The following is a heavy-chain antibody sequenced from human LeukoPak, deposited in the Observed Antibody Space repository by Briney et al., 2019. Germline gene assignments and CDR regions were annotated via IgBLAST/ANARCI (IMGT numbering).Heavy chain of an antibody. Sequence: GGSLRLSCAASGFTFESYGMNWVRQAPGKGLEWVSVISGSGGTTYYADSVKGRFTISRDNSKNTLYLQMNSLRAEDTAVYYCATNWSYAYYYYYYMDVWGKGTTVTVSS. CDR3: ATNWSYAYYYYYYMDV. CDR1: GFTFESYG. V-gene: IGHV3-23*01. CDR2: ISGSGGTT. D-gene: IGHD1-7*01. J-gene: IGHJ6*03.